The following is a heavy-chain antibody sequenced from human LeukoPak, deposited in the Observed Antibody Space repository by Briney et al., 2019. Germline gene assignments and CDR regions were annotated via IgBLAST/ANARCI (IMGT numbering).Heavy chain of an antibody. CDR2: ICGSGGST. Sequence: GGSLRLSCAASGFTFSSYAMSWVRQAPGKGLEWVSAICGSGGSTYYADSVKGRFTIPRENAKNSLYLQMNSLRAEDTAVYYCVKSGDYYDSSGPNYFDYWGQGTLVTVSS. D-gene: IGHD3-22*01. V-gene: IGHV3-23*01. J-gene: IGHJ4*02. CDR3: VKSGDYYDSSGPNYFDY. CDR1: GFTFSSYA.